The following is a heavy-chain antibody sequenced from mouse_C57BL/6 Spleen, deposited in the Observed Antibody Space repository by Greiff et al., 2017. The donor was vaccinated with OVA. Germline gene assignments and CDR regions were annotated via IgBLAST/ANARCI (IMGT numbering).Heavy chain of an antibody. CDR2: INPNNGGT. CDR1: GYTFTDYY. J-gene: IGHJ1*03. V-gene: IGHV1-26*01. D-gene: IGHD5-1*01. CDR3: ASSPDRSRYFDV. Sequence: EVQLQQSGPELVKPGASVKISCKASGYTFTDYYMNWVKQSHGKSLEWIGDINPNNGGTSYNQKFKGKATLTVDKSSSTAYMELRSLTSEDSAVYYCASSPDRSRYFDVWGTGTTVTVSS.